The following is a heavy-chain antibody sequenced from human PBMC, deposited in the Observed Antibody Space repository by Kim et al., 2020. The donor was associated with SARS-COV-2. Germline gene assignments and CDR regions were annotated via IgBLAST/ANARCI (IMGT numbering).Heavy chain of an antibody. V-gene: IGHV3-66*01. Sequence: DSVKGRFTVSRDNSKNTLSLQMNSLRAEDTAVYYCTSRSGRSGTYYNVVYWGQGTLVTVSS. CDR3: TSRSGRSGTYYNVVY. J-gene: IGHJ4*02. D-gene: IGHD3-10*01.